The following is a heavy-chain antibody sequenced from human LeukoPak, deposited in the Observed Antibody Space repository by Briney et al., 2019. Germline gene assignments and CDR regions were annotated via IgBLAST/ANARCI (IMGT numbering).Heavy chain of an antibody. D-gene: IGHD2-15*01. J-gene: IGHJ4*02. CDR3: ARCSGGTCYSKPPDY. CDR2: ITDSGGST. V-gene: IGHV3-23*01. CDR1: GFTFNTYG. Sequence: GGSLRLSCAASGFTFNTYGMSWVRQAPGKGLEWVSAITDSGGSTYYTDPVRGGVTIPRDNFQNTLFLQMNSLRAEDTAIYYCARCSGGTCYSKPPDYWGQGTLVTVSS.